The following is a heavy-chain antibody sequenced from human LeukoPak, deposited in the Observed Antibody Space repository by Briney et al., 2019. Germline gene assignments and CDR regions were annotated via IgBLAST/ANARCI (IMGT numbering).Heavy chain of an antibody. CDR2: ISGSGGGT. CDR1: GFTFSSIA. CDR3: AKDLGRYRNNFFDY. Sequence: GGSLRLSCAASGFTFSSIAMSWVRQAPDKGLEWVSTISGSGGGTYYADSVKGRFTISRDDSKNSLYLQMNSLRADDTAVYYCAKDLGRYRNNFFDYWGQGNLVTVSS. J-gene: IGHJ4*02. D-gene: IGHD1-26*01. V-gene: IGHV3-23*01.